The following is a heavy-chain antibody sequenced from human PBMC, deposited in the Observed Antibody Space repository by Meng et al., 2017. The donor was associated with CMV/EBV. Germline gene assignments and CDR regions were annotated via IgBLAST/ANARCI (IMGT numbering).Heavy chain of an antibody. Sequence: GGSLRLSCAASGFTFDDYAMHWVRQAPGKGLEWVSGISWNSGSIGYADSVKGRFTISRDNAKNSLYLQMNSLRAEDTALYCCAKASHYYGLGWYFDLWGRGTLVTVSS. J-gene: IGHJ2*01. CDR1: GFTFDDYA. V-gene: IGHV3-9*01. CDR3: AKASHYYGLGWYFDL. D-gene: IGHD3-10*01. CDR2: ISWNSGSI.